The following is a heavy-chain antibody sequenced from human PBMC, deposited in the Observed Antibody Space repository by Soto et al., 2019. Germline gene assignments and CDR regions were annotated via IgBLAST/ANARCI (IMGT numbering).Heavy chain of an antibody. CDR3: ARGGSSGWYVAADY. Sequence: ASVKVSCKASGYTFTSYAMHWVRQAPGQRLEWMGWINAGNGNTKYSQKFQGRVTITRDTSASTAYLELSSLRSEDTAVYYCARGGSSGWYVAADYWGQGNMVAV. CDR1: GYTFTSYA. V-gene: IGHV1-3*01. CDR2: INAGNGNT. J-gene: IGHJ4*02. D-gene: IGHD6-19*01.